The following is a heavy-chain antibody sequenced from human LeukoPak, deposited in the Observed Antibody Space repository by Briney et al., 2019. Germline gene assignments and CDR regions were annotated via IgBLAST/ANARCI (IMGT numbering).Heavy chain of an antibody. CDR1: GGSINNNHYY. D-gene: IGHD4-11*01. V-gene: IGHV4-39*07. CDR2: IYYSGST. Sequence: PSETLSLTCAVSGGSINNNHYYWGWIRQPPGKGLEWIGSIYYSGSTYYNPSLKSRVTISVDTSENHFSLKLSSVTAADTAVYYCARDGGYSNPYYYYYYMDFWGKGTTVTVSS. J-gene: IGHJ6*03. CDR3: ARDGGYSNPYYYYYYMDF.